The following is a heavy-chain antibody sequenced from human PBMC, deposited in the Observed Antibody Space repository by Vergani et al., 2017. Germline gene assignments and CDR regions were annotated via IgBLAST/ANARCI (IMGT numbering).Heavy chain of an antibody. D-gene: IGHD1-1*01. V-gene: IGHV4-4*07. CDR2: IYSSGNT. J-gene: IGHJ3*02. CDR3: TRGFFWNAPRGAATALDI. CDR1: GGSITNYY. Sequence: QVQLQESGPGLVKPSETLSLTCSVSGGSITNYYWSWIRQPAGKGLEWIGRIYSSGNTNYNPSLQSRLTMSIDMSNNQFSLKLSSVTAADTAVYYCTRGFFWNAPRGAATALDIWGQGTMVTVSS.